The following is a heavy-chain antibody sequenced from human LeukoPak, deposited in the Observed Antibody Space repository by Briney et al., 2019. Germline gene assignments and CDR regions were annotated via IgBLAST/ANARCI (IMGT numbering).Heavy chain of an antibody. CDR2: ISSSSSTI. J-gene: IGHJ6*03. V-gene: IGHV3-48*01. Sequence: GGSLRLSCAASGFTFSSYSMNWVRQAPGKGLEWVSYISSSSSTIYYADSVKGRFTISRDNAKNSLYLQMNSLRAEDTAVYYCARDGCSGGSCYDQAAYYYYYYMDVWGKGTTVTVSS. D-gene: IGHD2-15*01. CDR1: GFTFSSYS. CDR3: ARDGCSGGSCYDQAAYYYYYYMDV.